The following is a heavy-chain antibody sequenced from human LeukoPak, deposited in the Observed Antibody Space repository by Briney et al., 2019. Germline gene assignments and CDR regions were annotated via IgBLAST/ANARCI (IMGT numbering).Heavy chain of an antibody. CDR3: ARVDRNSGYEEVDAFDI. CDR1: GYTFTSYG. J-gene: IGHJ3*02. CDR2: ISAYSGNT. V-gene: IGHV1-18*01. Sequence: ASVKVSCKASGYTFTSYGISWVRQAPGQGLEWMGWISAYSGNTNYAQKLQGRVTMTTDTSTSTAYMELRSLRSDDTAVYYCARVDRNSGYEEVDAFDIWGQGTMVTVSS. D-gene: IGHD5-12*01.